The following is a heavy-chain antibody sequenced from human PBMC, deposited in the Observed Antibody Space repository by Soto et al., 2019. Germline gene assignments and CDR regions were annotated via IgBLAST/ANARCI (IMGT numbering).Heavy chain of an antibody. CDR1: GGTFSSYA. D-gene: IGHD3-10*01. Sequence: QVQLVQSGAEVKKPGSSVKVSCKASGGTFSSYAISWVRQAPGQGLEWMGGIIPIFGTANYAQKFQGRVTINTDESTSTAYMELSRLRSEDTAVYYCARGGLVRGVIDPEEGFAYWGQGTLVTVSS. CDR3: ARGGLVRGVIDPEEGFAY. V-gene: IGHV1-69*01. J-gene: IGHJ4*02. CDR2: IIPIFGTA.